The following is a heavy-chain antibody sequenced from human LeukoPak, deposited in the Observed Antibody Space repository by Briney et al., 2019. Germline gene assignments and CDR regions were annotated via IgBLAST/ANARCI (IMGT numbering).Heavy chain of an antibody. D-gene: IGHD3-10*01. CDR3: ARDTTYGSGTYSFDY. V-gene: IGHV3-21*01. Sequence: GGSLRLSCAASGFSFSSYSMNWVRQAPGKGLEWVSSISSSSSYIYYTDSVKGRFTISRDNAKNSLYLQMNSLRAEDTAVHYCARDTTYGSGTYSFDYWGQGTLVTVSS. J-gene: IGHJ4*02. CDR1: GFSFSSYS. CDR2: ISSSSSYI.